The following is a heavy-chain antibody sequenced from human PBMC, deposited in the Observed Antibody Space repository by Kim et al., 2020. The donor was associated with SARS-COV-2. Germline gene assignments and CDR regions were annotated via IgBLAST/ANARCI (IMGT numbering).Heavy chain of an antibody. CDR2: INPKSGGT. Sequence: ASVKVSCKASGDTLSGYFVHWVRQAPGQGLELMGWINPKSGGTQYAQKFQGRVTMTRDTTLTTADMELSSLRSDDTAVYYCAREVSGTGGFEYWGQGTLV. D-gene: IGHD7-27*01. CDR3: AREVSGTGGFEY. J-gene: IGHJ4*02. V-gene: IGHV1-2*02. CDR1: GDTLSGYF.